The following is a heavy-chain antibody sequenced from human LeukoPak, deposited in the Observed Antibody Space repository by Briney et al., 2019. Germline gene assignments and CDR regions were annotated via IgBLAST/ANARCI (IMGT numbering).Heavy chain of an antibody. V-gene: IGHV1-18*01. CDR3: AREGGHMVRGGLFDY. D-gene: IGHD3-10*01. J-gene: IGHJ4*02. CDR1: GYTFTSYG. CDR2: ISAYNGNT. Sequence: ASVKVSCKASGYTFTSYGISWVRQAPGQGLEWMGWISAYNGNTNYAQKLQGRVTMTTDTSTSTAYMELRSLRSDDTAVYYCAREGGHMVRGGLFDYWGQGTQVTVSS.